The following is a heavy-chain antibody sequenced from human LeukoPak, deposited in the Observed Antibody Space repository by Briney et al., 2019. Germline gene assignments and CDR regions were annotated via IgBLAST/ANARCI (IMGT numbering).Heavy chain of an antibody. V-gene: IGHV1-18*01. CDR2: ISAYNGNT. CDR3: ARDSSSVTPSGMDV. D-gene: IGHD3-22*01. J-gene: IGHJ6*02. CDR1: GYTFTSYV. Sequence: GASVKVSCKAFGYTFTSYVITWVRQAPGQGLEWMGWISAYNGNTDYEDNFQGRVIVTTDTSTSTAYMELMSLRSDDTAVYYCARDSSSVTPSGMDVWGQGTTVAVSS.